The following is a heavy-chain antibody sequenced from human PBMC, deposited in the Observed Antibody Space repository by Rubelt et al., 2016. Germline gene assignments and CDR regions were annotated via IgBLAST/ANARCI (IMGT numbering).Heavy chain of an antibody. Sequence: VQLVESGGGVVQPGGSLRLSCAASGFTFSSYSMNWVRQAPGKGLEWVSSISSSSSYRYYADSVKGRFTISSDNAKNSLDLQMNGLRAEDTAVYYCARADSTITFFDYWGQGTLVTVSS. CDR2: ISSSSSYR. CDR1: GFTFSSYS. V-gene: IGHV3-21*02. D-gene: IGHD3-16*01. CDR3: ARADSTITFFDY. J-gene: IGHJ4*02.